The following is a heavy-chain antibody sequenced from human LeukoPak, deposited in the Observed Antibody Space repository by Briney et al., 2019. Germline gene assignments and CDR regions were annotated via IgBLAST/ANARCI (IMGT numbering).Heavy chain of an antibody. CDR3: ARAYLLARGYHYDMDV. CDR1: GFTFNSYA. Sequence: GGSMRLSCAASGFTFNSYAMHWDRQAPGKGLQWVAVISSDGSSEFSADSVKGRFTISRDNSKNALYLQMNTLRAEDTAVYYCARAYLLARGYHYDMDVWGKGTTVTVSS. CDR2: ISSDGSSE. D-gene: IGHD3-3*02. J-gene: IGHJ6*03. V-gene: IGHV3-30*01.